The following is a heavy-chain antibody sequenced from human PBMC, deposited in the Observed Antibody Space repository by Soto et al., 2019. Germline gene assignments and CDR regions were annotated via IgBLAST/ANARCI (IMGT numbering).Heavy chain of an antibody. V-gene: IGHV3-23*01. D-gene: IGHD2-2*02. Sequence: GGSLRLSCAASGFTFSSYAMTWVRQAPGKGLEWVSVISGSGGTTHYADSVKGRFTISRDNAKNSVSLQMNSLRAEDTAVYYCAREYTAWPLAYGLDVWGQGTTVTVSS. CDR3: AREYTAWPLAYGLDV. J-gene: IGHJ6*02. CDR2: ISGSGGTT. CDR1: GFTFSSYA.